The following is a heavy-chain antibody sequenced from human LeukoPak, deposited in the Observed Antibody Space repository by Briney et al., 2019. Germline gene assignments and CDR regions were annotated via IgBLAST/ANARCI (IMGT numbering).Heavy chain of an antibody. D-gene: IGHD2-2*02. CDR1: GGSISSSSYY. Sequence: SETLSLTCTVSGGSISSSSYYWSWIRQPPGKGLEWIGEINHSGSTNYNPSLKSRVTISVDTSKNQFSLKLSSVTAADTAVYYCARESSTSCYTVWGQGTLVTVSS. CDR3: ARESSTSCYTV. CDR2: INHSGST. V-gene: IGHV4-39*07. J-gene: IGHJ4*02.